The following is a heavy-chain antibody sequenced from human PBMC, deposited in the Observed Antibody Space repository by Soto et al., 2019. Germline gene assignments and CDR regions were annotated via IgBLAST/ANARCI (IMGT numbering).Heavy chain of an antibody. J-gene: IGHJ6*03. Sequence: NPSETLSLTCAVSGGSISSYYWSWIRQPPGKGLEWIGYIYYSGSTNYNPSLKSRVTISVDTSRNRFSLNLTSATAADTAVYYCARKGAAASYAHYYMGVWGRGTAVTVSS. CDR3: ARKGAAASYAHYYMGV. V-gene: IGHV4-59*01. D-gene: IGHD6-13*01. CDR2: IYYSGST. CDR1: GGSISSYY.